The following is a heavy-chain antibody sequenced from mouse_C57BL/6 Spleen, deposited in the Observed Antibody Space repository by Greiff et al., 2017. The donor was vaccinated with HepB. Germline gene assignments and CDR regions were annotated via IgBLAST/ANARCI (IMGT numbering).Heavy chain of an antibody. J-gene: IGHJ4*01. Sequence: QVQLQQPGAELVMPGASVKLSCKASGYTFTSYWMHWVKQRPGQGLEWIGEIDPSDSYTNYNQKFKGKSTLTVDKSSSTAYMQRSSLTSEDSAVYYCARGNYGDAMDYWGQGTSVTVSS. D-gene: IGHD2-1*01. CDR3: ARGNYGDAMDY. CDR2: IDPSDSYT. V-gene: IGHV1-69*01. CDR1: GYTFTSYW.